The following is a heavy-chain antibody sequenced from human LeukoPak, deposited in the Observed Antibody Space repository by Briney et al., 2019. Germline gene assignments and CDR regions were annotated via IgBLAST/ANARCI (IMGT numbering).Heavy chain of an antibody. D-gene: IGHD5-18*01. J-gene: IGHJ4*02. CDR2: IYPSDSDT. Sequence: GESLKISCKGSGYSFTSYWIGWVRQMPGKGLEWMGIIYPSDSDTTYSPSFQGQVTISADKSISTAYLQWGSLKASDTAMFYCARIGYSYGYFDFWGQGTLVTVSS. V-gene: IGHV5-51*01. CDR1: GYSFTSYW. CDR3: ARIGYSYGYFDF.